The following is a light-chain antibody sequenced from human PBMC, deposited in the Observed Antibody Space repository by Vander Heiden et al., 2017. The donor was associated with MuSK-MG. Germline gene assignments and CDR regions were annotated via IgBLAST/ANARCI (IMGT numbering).Light chain of an antibody. J-gene: IGLJ3*02. CDR3: CSYAGSSTMV. Sequence: QSALTQPASVSGSPGQSITISCTGTSSDVGSYNLVSWYQQLPGKTPKLMIYEVTKRPSGVSNRFSGPKSGITASLTISGLQAEDEADYYCCSYAGSSTMVFGGGTKLTVL. CDR1: SSDVGSYNL. CDR2: EVT. V-gene: IGLV2-23*02.